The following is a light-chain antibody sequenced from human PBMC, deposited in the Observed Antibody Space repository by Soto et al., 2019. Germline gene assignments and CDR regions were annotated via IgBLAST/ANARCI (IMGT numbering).Light chain of an antibody. CDR1: SSDVGGYNY. V-gene: IGLV2-8*01. J-gene: IGLJ1*01. CDR3: TSYAGGNNV. CDR2: EVN. Sequence: QSALTQPPSASGSPGQSVTISCTGTSSDVGGYNYVSWYQQHPGKVPKLMVYEVNKRPSGVPDRFSGSKSGNTASLTVSGLQAEHEADYYCTSYAGGNNVYGTGTKATVL.